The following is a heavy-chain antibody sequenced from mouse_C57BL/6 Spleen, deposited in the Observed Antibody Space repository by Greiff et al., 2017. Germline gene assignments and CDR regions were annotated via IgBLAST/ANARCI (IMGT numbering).Heavy chain of an antibody. CDR2: INPGSGGT. D-gene: IGHD2-2*01. Sequence: QVQLQQSGAELVRPGTSVKVSCKASGYAFTNYLIEWVKQRPGQGLEWIGVINPGSGGTNYNEKFKGKATLTADKSSSTAYMQLSSLTSEDSAVYFCARMVTTSYYFDYWGQGTTLTVSS. CDR3: ARMVTTSYYFDY. V-gene: IGHV1-54*01. J-gene: IGHJ2*01. CDR1: GYAFTNYL.